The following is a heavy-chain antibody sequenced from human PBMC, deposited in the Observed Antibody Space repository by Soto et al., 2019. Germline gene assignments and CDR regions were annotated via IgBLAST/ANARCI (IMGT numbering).Heavy chain of an antibody. J-gene: IGHJ4*02. Sequence: EVQMVESEGGLVQPGGSLRLSCSASGFIFRNFWISWVRQTPGKGLEWVASIKHDGSEKYYVDSVKGRFTISRDNAKNSLYLRMNSLRVADTAVYYCTRPYFNSSGPYFDYWGQGTLVTVSS. D-gene: IGHD3-22*01. CDR1: GFIFRNFW. CDR2: IKHDGSEK. V-gene: IGHV3-7*03. CDR3: TRPYFNSSGPYFDY.